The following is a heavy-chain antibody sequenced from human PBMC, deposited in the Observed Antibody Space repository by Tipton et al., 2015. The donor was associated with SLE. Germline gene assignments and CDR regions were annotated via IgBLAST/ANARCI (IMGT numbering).Heavy chain of an antibody. J-gene: IGHJ4*02. V-gene: IGHV4-34*01. CDR3: ARWEVGYTTNWERFDC. Sequence: LRLSCAVSGGSSSGYYWTWIRQPPGKGLEWIGDINHGGSTNHNPSLKSRVTFSIDASKNQFSLKLSSVSAADTAVYFCARWEVGYTTNWERFDCWGQGTPVTVSS. CDR2: INHGGST. CDR1: GGSSSGYY. D-gene: IGHD1-1*01.